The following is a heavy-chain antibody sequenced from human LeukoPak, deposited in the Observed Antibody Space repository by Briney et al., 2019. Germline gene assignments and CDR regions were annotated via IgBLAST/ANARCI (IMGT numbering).Heavy chain of an antibody. V-gene: IGHV4-4*07. Sequence: PSETLSLTCTVSGGSISSYYWSWIRQPAGKGLEWIGRIYTSGSTNYNPSLKSRVTISVDTSKNQFSLKLSSVTAADTAVYYCARSLSFTIDSSTKRYYYYYGMDVWGQGTTVTVSS. D-gene: IGHD2-2*01. CDR1: GGSISSYY. J-gene: IGHJ6*02. CDR3: ARSLSFTIDSSTKRYYYYYGMDV. CDR2: IYTSGST.